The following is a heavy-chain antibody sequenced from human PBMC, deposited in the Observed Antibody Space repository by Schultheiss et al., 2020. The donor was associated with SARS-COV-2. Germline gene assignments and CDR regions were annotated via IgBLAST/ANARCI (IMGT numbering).Heavy chain of an antibody. Sequence: SETLSLTCTVSGGSISSYYWSWIRQPPGKGLEWIGYIYHSGSTYYNPSLKSRVTISVDTSKNQFSLKLSSVTAADTAVYYCARVHYLYGMDVWGQGTTVTVSS. V-gene: IGHV4-59*12. CDR2: IYHSGST. CDR3: ARVHYLYGMDV. J-gene: IGHJ6*02. CDR1: GGSISSYY. D-gene: IGHD1-26*01.